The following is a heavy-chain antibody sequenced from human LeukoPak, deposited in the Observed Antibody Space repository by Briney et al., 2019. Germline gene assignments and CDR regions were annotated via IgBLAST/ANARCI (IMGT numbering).Heavy chain of an antibody. D-gene: IGHD2-2*01. Sequence: ASVKVSCKASGYTFTGYYMHWVRQAPGQGLEWMGWINPNSGGTNYAQKFQGRVTMTRDTSISTAYMELSRLRSDDTAVYYCARDLYCSSTSCYNWFDPWGQGTLVTVSP. J-gene: IGHJ5*02. CDR1: GYTFTGYY. CDR2: INPNSGGT. CDR3: ARDLYCSSTSCYNWFDP. V-gene: IGHV1-2*02.